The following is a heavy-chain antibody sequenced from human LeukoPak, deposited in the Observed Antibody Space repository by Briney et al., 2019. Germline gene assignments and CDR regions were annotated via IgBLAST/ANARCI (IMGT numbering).Heavy chain of an antibody. CDR1: GFSFTHYW. CDR2: IKQDGSEK. V-gene: IGHV3-7*03. J-gene: IGHJ4*02. D-gene: IGHD3-10*01. CDR3: AKDYYGSGSGIYKKQRPYFFDY. Sequence: EGSLRLSCAASGFSFTHYWMNWVRQAPGKGLEWVANIKQDGSEKYYVDSVKGRFTISRDNAENSLSLHMNSLRAEDTAVYYCAKDYYGSGSGIYKKQRPYFFDYWGQGTLVTVSS.